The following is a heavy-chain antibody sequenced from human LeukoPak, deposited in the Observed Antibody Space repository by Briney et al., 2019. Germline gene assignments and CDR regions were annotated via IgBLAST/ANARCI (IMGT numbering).Heavy chain of an antibody. J-gene: IGHJ6*03. CDR2: IKQDGSDK. CDR3: ARSSAIAYYYLEL. D-gene: IGHD2-2*02. V-gene: IGHV3-7*01. Sequence: PGGSLRLSCAASGFTFSGDWITWVRQAPGKGLEWVANIKQDGSDKNYVDSVKGRFTISRDNAKNSLYLQMNSLRAEDTAVYYCARSSAIAYYYLELGPKGPTVTVSS. CDR1: GFTFSGDW.